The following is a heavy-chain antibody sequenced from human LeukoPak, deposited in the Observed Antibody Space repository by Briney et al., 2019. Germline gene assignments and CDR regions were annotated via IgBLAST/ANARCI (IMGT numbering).Heavy chain of an antibody. J-gene: IGHJ4*02. Sequence: PGESLKISCKGSGYSFTSYWIGWVRQMPGKGLEWMGIIYPGESDTRYSPSFQSQATISAEKSLSTAYLQWSSLTASDTAMYYYASGVPAAMPADYWGQGTMVTVSS. D-gene: IGHD2-2*01. CDR2: IYPGESDT. CDR1: GYSFTSYW. CDR3: ASGVPAAMPADY. V-gene: IGHV5-51*01.